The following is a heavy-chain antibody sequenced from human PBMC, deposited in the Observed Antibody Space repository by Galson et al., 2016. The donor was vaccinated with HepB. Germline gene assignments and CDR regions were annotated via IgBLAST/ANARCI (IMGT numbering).Heavy chain of an antibody. CDR1: GFTFSNAW. Sequence: SLRLSCAASGFTFSNAWVSWVRQAPGKGLEWVGRIKSKTDGGTTDYAAPVKGRFTISRDDSKNTLYLQMNSLKTEDTAVYYCTTGGGNWALGMDVWGQGTTVTVSS. CDR2: IKSKTDGGTT. CDR3: TTGGGNWALGMDV. V-gene: IGHV3-15*01. D-gene: IGHD1-1*01. J-gene: IGHJ6*02.